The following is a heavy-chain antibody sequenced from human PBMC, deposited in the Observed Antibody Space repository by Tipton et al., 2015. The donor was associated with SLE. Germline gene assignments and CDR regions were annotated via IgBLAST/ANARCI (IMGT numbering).Heavy chain of an antibody. V-gene: IGHV4-59*12. CDR2: IYHSGTT. J-gene: IGHJ3*01. CDR1: GGSINTYF. Sequence: GLVKPSETLSLTCVVSGGSINTYFWSWIRQPPGKGLEWIGYIYHSGTTNYNPSLKSRITISVDTSKNQFYLKLSSVTAADTAVYYCAREIFFYACDFWGQGTMVTVSS. CDR3: AREIFFYACDF. D-gene: IGHD2/OR15-2a*01.